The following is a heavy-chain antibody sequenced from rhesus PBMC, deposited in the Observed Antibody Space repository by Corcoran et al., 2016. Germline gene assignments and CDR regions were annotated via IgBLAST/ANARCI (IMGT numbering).Heavy chain of an antibody. CDR1: GVPFSSYG. J-gene: IGHJ2*01. CDR2: IQSAGSST. CDR3: ASMTTEWYFDL. Sequence: VQLVQSGAEVTQPGAAVQVSCKASGVPFSSYGMHRVRQAPGKGLEWISAIQSAGSSTYYADSVQGRFTISRENAKNTLYLQMDRLRAEDTAVYYCASMTTEWYFDLWALAPQSPSPQ. D-gene: IGHD4-11*01. V-gene: IGHV3-14*01.